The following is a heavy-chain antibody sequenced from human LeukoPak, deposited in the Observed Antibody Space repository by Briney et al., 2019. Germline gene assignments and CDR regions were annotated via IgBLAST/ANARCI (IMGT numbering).Heavy chain of an antibody. CDR1: GYTFTSYG. Sequence: ASVKVSCKASGYTFTSYGISWVRQAPGQGLEWMGWISAYNGNTNYAQKPQGRVTMTTDTSTSTAYMELRSLRSDDTAVYYCARVPLGYCSSTSCYTFDYWGQGTLVTVSS. J-gene: IGHJ4*02. V-gene: IGHV1-18*01. CDR2: ISAYNGNT. D-gene: IGHD2-2*02. CDR3: ARVPLGYCSSTSCYTFDY.